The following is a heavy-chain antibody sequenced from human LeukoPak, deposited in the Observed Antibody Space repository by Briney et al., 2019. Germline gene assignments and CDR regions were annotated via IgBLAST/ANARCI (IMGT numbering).Heavy chain of an antibody. Sequence: GGSLRLSCAASGFTFISYWMHWVRQAPGKGLVWVSRINGYGSSTDFADSVKGRFTISRDNAKNTLYLQMNSLRAEDTTVYYCARDAPGNTALDYWGQGTLVTVSS. CDR1: GFTFISYW. V-gene: IGHV3-74*01. CDR3: ARDAPGNTALDY. CDR2: INGYGSST. J-gene: IGHJ4*02. D-gene: IGHD5-18*01.